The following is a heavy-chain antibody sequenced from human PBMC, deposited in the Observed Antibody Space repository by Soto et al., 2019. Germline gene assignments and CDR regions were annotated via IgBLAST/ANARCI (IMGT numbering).Heavy chain of an antibody. CDR3: ARDRVGFFDLSPDGFDI. V-gene: IGHV3-33*01. D-gene: IGHD3-9*01. CDR1: GFTFSSYG. CDR2: IWYDGSKK. J-gene: IGHJ3*02. Sequence: GGSLRLSCAASGFTFSSYGMHWVRQAPGKGLEWVAVIWYDGSKKYYADSVKGRITISRDNSKNTLYLQLNSLRAEDTAVYYCARDRVGFFDLSPDGFDIWGQGTMVTASS.